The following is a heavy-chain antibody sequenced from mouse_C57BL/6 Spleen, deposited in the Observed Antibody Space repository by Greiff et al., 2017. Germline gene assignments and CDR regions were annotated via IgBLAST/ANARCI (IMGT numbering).Heavy chain of an antibody. CDR2: INPSSGYT. J-gene: IGHJ2*01. V-gene: IGHV1-4*01. CDR3: ARPTTIVAPLDY. Sequence: QVHVKQSGAELARPGASVKMSCKASGYTFTSYTMHWVKQRPGQGLEWIGYINPSSGYTKYNQKFKDKATLTADKSSSTAYMKLSSLTSEDSAVYYCARPTTIVAPLDYWGQGTTLTVSS. D-gene: IGHD1-1*01. CDR1: GYTFTSYT.